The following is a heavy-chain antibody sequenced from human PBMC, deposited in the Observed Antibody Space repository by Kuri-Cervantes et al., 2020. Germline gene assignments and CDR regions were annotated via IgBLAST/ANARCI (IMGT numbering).Heavy chain of an antibody. CDR1: GGTFSSYA. CDR2: IIPIFGTA. CDR3: ARESHYYGSGSYSHYFDY. J-gene: IGHJ4*02. D-gene: IGHD3-10*01. V-gene: IGHV1-69*13. Sequence: SVKVSCKASGGTFSSYAISWVRQAPGQGLEWMGGIIPIFGTANYAQKFQGRVTITADESTSTAYMELSSLRSEDTAVYYCARESHYYGSGSYSHYFDYWGQGTLVTVSS.